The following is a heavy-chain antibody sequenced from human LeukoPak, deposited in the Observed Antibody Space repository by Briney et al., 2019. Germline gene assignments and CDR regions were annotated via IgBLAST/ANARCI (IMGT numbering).Heavy chain of an antibody. CDR1: GGSFSGYY. CDR2: SNHSGST. V-gene: IGHV4-34*01. Sequence: SETLSLTCAVYGGSFSGYYWSWIRQPPGKGREWIGESNHSGSTNYNPSLKSRVTISVDTSKNQFSLKLSSVTAADTAVYYCARRDYDFWSGYYSGVDYWGQGTLVTVSS. J-gene: IGHJ4*02. CDR3: ARRDYDFWSGYYSGVDY. D-gene: IGHD3-3*01.